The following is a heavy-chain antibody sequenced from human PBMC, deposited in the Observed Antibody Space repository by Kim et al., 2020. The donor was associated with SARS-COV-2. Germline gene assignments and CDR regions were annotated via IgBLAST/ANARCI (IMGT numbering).Heavy chain of an antibody. Sequence: GGSLRLSCAASGFTFSSYSMNWVRQAPGKGLEWVSSISSSSSYIYYADSVKGRFTISRDNAKNSLYLQMNSLRAEDTAVYYCARDSSFTMIVVVDAFDIWGQGTMVTVSS. CDR3: ARDSSFTMIVVVDAFDI. J-gene: IGHJ3*02. V-gene: IGHV3-21*01. D-gene: IGHD3-22*01. CDR1: GFTFSSYS. CDR2: ISSSSSYI.